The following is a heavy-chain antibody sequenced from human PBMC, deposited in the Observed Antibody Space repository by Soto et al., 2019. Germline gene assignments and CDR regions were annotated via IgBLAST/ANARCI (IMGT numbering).Heavy chain of an antibody. V-gene: IGHV3-48*01. CDR2: ISSSSSNI. D-gene: IGHD2-15*01. CDR1: GFTFSSYR. CDR3: VRSPGSFDY. J-gene: IGHJ4*02. Sequence: GGSLRLSCAASGFTFSSYRMDWVRQAPGKGLEWLSFISSSSSNINYADSVKGRFTISRDNAKNSLYLQMNSLRAEDTAVYYCVRSPGSFDYWGQGTLVTVSS.